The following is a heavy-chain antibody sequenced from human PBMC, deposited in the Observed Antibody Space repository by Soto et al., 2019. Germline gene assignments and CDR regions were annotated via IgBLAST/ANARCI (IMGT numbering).Heavy chain of an antibody. V-gene: IGHV3-66*01. D-gene: IGHD5-12*01. CDR2: IQSGGTT. CDR1: GFTVSSKY. CDR3: ARVEYSGYDSFGYFYDY. Sequence: GGSLRLSCAASGFTVSSKYMTWVRQAPGKGLEWVSLIQSGGTTYYADYVKGRFTITRDTSENTLHHQMNSLRAEDTAVFYCARVEYSGYDSFGYFYDYWGQGTLVTVSS. J-gene: IGHJ4*02.